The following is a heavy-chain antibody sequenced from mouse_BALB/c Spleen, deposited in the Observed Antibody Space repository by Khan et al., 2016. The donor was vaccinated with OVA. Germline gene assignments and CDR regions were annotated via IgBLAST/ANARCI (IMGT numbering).Heavy chain of an antibody. J-gene: IGHJ4*01. D-gene: IGHD1-1*01. V-gene: IGHV9-3-1*01. CDR3: GRLGYYGTIDS. CDR1: GYTFTNFG. Sequence: QEVQSGPEVKKPGETVKISCKASGYTFTNFGMNWVRQAPGKGLKWMGWINTYTGEPKYNHDLKGRFAFSLETSASTAYLQINNLKNEDTATYFCGRLGYYGTIDSWGQGTSVTVSS. CDR2: INTYTGEP.